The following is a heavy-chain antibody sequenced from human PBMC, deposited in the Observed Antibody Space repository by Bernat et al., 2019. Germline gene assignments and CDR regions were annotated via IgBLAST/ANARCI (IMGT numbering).Heavy chain of an antibody. D-gene: IGHD3-10*01. Sequence: QLLLQESGPGLVKSSETLSLTCTVSGGPISSGDYHWGWVRLPPGKGLEWIASIHYTGATHYSPSLKSRLTISVDTSQNDFSLRLASVTAADTAVYYCAGHKGAGSPHYDGMDVWGQGTRVTVSS. J-gene: IGHJ6*02. CDR1: GGPISSGDYH. V-gene: IGHV4-39*01. CDR3: AGHKGAGSPHYDGMDV. CDR2: IHYTGAT.